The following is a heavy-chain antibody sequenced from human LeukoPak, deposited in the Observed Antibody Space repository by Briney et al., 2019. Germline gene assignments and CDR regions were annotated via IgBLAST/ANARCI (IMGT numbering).Heavy chain of an antibody. Sequence: GSVKVSCKASGYTFTSYYMHWVRQAPGQGLEWMGIINPSGGSTSYAQKFQGRVTMTRDTSTSTVYMELSSLRSEDTAVYYCARRTYGGNSFRYWGQGTLVTVSS. CDR3: ARRTYGGNSFRY. CDR2: INPSGGST. V-gene: IGHV1-46*01. J-gene: IGHJ4*02. CDR1: GYTFTSYY. D-gene: IGHD4-23*01.